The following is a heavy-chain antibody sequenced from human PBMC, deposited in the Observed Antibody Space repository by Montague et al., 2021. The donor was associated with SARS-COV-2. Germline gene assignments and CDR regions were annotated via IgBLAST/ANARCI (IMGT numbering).Heavy chain of an antibody. J-gene: IGHJ4*02. D-gene: IGHD3-10*01. CDR1: GDAVRRSYY. Sequence: SETLSLTCTVSGDAVRRSYYVDWIQQPPAKAVDWIGCSYDSGTTHYHPSLKSRVTISLDTSNNHFSLKVTSVTAADTAVYYCARAPYYGPGKPYQFDYWGRGTRVTVSS. V-gene: IGHV4-38-2*02. CDR2: SYDSGTT. CDR3: ARAPYYGPGKPYQFDY.